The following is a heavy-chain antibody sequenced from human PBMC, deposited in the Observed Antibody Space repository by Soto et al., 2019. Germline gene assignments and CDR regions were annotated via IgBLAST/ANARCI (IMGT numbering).Heavy chain of an antibody. V-gene: IGHV4-59*01. D-gene: IGHD6-13*01. Sequence: SSETLSLTCTVSGGSISSYYWSWIRQPPGKGLEWIGYIYYSGSTNYNPSLKSRVTISVDTSKNQFSLKLSSVTAADTAVYYCARVLAAAGGYFDYWGQGTLVTVSS. J-gene: IGHJ4*02. CDR1: GGSISSYY. CDR2: IYYSGST. CDR3: ARVLAAAGGYFDY.